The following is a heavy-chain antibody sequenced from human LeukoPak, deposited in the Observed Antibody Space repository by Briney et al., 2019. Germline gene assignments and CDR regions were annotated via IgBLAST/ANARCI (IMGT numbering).Heavy chain of an antibody. J-gene: IGHJ4*02. Sequence: PGGSLRLSCAASGLTFTNYSMNWVRQAPGMGLEWVSSISRSSRYIDYADSVKGRFTISRDNAKNSLYLQMNSLRAEDTAVYYCARTRNLGYYSSTSCPNFDYWGQGTLVTVSS. V-gene: IGHV3-21*01. CDR3: ARTRNLGYYSSTSCPNFDY. CDR1: GLTFTNYS. CDR2: ISRSSRYI. D-gene: IGHD2-2*01.